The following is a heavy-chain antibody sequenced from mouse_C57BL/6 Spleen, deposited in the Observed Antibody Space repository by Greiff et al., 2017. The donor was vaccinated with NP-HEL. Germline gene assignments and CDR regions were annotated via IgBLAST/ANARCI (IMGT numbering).Heavy chain of an antibody. CDR2: INPNNGGT. CDR1: GYTFTDYN. CDR3: ACLAMDY. V-gene: IGHV1-18*01. J-gene: IGHJ4*01. Sequence: EVKLVESGPELVKPGASVKIPCKASGYTFTDYNMDWVKQSHGKSLEWIGDINPNNGGTIYNQKFKGKATLTVDKSSSTAYMELRSLTSEDTAVYYCACLAMDYWGQGTSVTVSS.